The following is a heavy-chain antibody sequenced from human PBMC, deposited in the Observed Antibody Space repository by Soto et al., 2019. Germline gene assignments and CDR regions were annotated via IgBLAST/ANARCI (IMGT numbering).Heavy chain of an antibody. CDR3: ARDTTTMIDRGAFDI. CDR2: ISSSSSYI. J-gene: IGHJ3*02. D-gene: IGHD3-22*01. V-gene: IGHV3-21*01. Sequence: EVQLVESGGGLVKPGGSLRLSCAASGFTFSSYSMNWVRQAPGKGLEWVSSISSSSSYIYYADSVKGRFTISRDNAKNSLYLQMNSLRAEDTAVYYCARDTTTMIDRGAFDIWGQGTMVTVSS. CDR1: GFTFSSYS.